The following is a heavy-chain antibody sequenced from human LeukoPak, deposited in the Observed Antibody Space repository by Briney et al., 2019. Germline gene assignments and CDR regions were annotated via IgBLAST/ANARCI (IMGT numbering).Heavy chain of an antibody. Sequence: GASVKVSCKASGYTFTSYGISWVRQAPGQGLEWMGIINPSGGSTSYAQKFQGRVTMTRDMSTSTVYMELSSLRSEDTAVYYCARDGPYYDSSGGSYYYFDYWGQGTLVTVSS. CDR3: ARDGPYYDSSGGSYYYFDY. D-gene: IGHD3-22*01. CDR1: GYTFTSYG. CDR2: INPSGGST. J-gene: IGHJ4*02. V-gene: IGHV1-46*01.